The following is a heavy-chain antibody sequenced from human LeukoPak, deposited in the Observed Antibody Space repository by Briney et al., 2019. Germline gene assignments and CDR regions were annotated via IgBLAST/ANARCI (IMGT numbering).Heavy chain of an antibody. CDR3: ARHHRQWLPPNWFDP. Sequence: EPSETLSLTCTDSGGSTSSSSYYWGWIRQPPGKGLEWIGSIYYSGNTYYNPSLKSRATISVDTSKNQFSLKLSSVTAADTAVYYCARHHRQWLPPNWFDPWGQGTLVTVSS. CDR2: IYYSGNT. J-gene: IGHJ5*02. V-gene: IGHV4-39*01. CDR1: GGSTSSSSYY. D-gene: IGHD6-19*01.